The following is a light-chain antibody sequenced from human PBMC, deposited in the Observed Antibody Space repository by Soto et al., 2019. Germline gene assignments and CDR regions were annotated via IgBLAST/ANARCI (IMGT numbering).Light chain of an antibody. Sequence: QSALTQPPSVSGAPGQRVTISCTGSSSNIGAGYDVHWYQQLPRTVPKLLIYGTSNRPSGVPDRFSGSKSGTSASLAITGLQAEDEADYYCQSYDSSLSGVVFGGGTKVTVL. CDR1: SSNIGAGYD. CDR2: GTS. J-gene: IGLJ2*01. V-gene: IGLV1-40*01. CDR3: QSYDSSLSGVV.